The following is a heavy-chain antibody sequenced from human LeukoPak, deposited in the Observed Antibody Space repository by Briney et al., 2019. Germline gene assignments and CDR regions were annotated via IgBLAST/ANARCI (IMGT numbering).Heavy chain of an antibody. V-gene: IGHV1-2*02. J-gene: IGHJ4*02. CDR3: ARDGGIAVAAHLIDY. CDR1: GYTFTGYY. Sequence: ASVKVSCKASGYTFTGYYMHWVRQAPGQGLEWMGWINPNSGGTNYAQKLQGRVTMTTDTSTSTAYMELTSLRSDDTAVYYCARDGGIAVAAHLIDYWGQGTLVTVSS. D-gene: IGHD6-19*01. CDR2: INPNSGGT.